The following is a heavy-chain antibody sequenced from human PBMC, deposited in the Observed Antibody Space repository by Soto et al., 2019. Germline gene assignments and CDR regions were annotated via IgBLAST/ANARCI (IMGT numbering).Heavy chain of an antibody. D-gene: IGHD5-18*01. CDR2: IAFTGSAT. V-gene: IGHV3-23*05. J-gene: IGHJ5*02. CDR3: AKVGELSVDTAMAA. Sequence: GGSLRLSCATSGFTFHDYAMSWVRQAPGKGLEWVSAIAFTGSATYYADSVKGRFTISRDNSKNTLYLQMNSLRAEDTAVYYCAKVGELSVDTAMAAWGQGTLVTVSS. CDR1: GFTFHDYA.